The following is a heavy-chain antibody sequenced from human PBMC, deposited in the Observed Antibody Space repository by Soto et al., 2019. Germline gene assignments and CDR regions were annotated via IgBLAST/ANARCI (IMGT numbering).Heavy chain of an antibody. CDR1: GFTFSYAW. D-gene: IGHD2-15*01. CDR3: TARLYNSVGVAH. J-gene: IGHJ4*02. Sequence: EVQLVESGGGLVKPGGSLRLSCEASGFTFSYAWMTWVRQVSGKGLEWVALIKSKAHGGTTDYAALVEGRFTISRDDLTNTLYLQMNSLQTGDTGLYYCTARLYNSVGVAHWGQGTQVTVSS. V-gene: IGHV3-15*07. CDR2: IKSKAHGGTT.